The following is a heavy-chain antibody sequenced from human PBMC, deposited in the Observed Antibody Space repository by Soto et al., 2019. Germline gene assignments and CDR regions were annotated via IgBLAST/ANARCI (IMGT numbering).Heavy chain of an antibody. D-gene: IGHD3-22*01. CDR2: IIPIFGTA. Sequence: SVKVSCKASEDTFRNYAISWVRQAPGQGLEWMGGIIPIFGTANYAQKFQGRVTITADTSANTVYLELSSLRSEDTAVYYCAITKYDSSAYYCWYLGRCGRGTLFTVSS. J-gene: IGHJ2*01. V-gene: IGHV1-69*06. CDR1: EDTFRNYA. CDR3: AITKYDSSAYYCWYLGR.